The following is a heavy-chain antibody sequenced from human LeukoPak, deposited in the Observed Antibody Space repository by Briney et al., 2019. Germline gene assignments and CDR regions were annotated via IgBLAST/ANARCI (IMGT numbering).Heavy chain of an antibody. CDR2: ISGSGGST. CDR3: AKDHSFDVIWFGEFPQEGYYFDY. CDR1: GFTFSSYG. Sequence: GGTLRLSCAASGFTFSSYGMSWVRQAPGKGLEWVSAISGSGGSTYYADSVKGRFTISRDNSKNTLYLQMNSLRAGDTAVYYCAKDHSFDVIWFGEFPQEGYYFDYWGQGTLVTVSS. D-gene: IGHD3-10*01. V-gene: IGHV3-23*01. J-gene: IGHJ4*02.